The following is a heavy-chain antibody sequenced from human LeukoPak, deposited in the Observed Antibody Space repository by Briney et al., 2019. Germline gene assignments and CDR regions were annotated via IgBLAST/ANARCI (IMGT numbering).Heavy chain of an antibody. CDR1: GYTFSSYG. D-gene: IGHD5-12*01. V-gene: IGHV1-18*01. CDR2: ISDYNGNA. CDR3: ARDDALVATGSFDY. Sequence: ASVKVSCKASGYTFSSYGINWVRQAPGQGLEWMGWISDYNGNANYAQKPQGRVTMTTDTSTSTAYMELRSLRSDDTAVYYCARDDALVATGSFDYWGQGTLVTVSS. J-gene: IGHJ4*02.